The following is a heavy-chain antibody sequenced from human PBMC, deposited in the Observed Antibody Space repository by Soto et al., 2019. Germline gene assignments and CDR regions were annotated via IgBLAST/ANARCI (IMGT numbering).Heavy chain of an antibody. Sequence: QMQLVQSGAEVKKTGSSVTVSCKALGNTFTYRYLHWVRQAPGQALEWMGWITPFSDDVHYAQKFQERVTITRDRSITTAYMQMSSLRSEDTAMYFCAGGGAGSGPFTWELPDLWGQGTLVTVSS. CDR3: AGGGAGSGPFTWELPDL. J-gene: IGHJ5*02. D-gene: IGHD1-26*01. CDR1: GNTFTYRY. V-gene: IGHV1-45*02. CDR2: ITPFSDDV.